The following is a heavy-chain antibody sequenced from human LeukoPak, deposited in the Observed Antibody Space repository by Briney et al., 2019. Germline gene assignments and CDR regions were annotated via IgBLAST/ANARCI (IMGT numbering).Heavy chain of an antibody. V-gene: IGHV3-23*03. CDR2: IYSAGST. J-gene: IGHJ4*02. CDR3: AKGHCTNGICWLD. Sequence: GGSLRLSCAASGFTFSTYAMNWVRQAPGKGLEWVSIIYSAGSTYYADSVKGRFTISRDNSKNTLYLQMNSLRAEDTAVYYCAKGHCTNGICWLDWGQGTLVTVSS. D-gene: IGHD2-8*01. CDR1: GFTFSTYA.